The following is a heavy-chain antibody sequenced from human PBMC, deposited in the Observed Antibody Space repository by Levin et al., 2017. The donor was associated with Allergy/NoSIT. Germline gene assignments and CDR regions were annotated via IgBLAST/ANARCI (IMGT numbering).Heavy chain of an antibody. CDR2: ISSSGSTI. CDR3: SRQLGNFWSGYNYFDF. J-gene: IGHJ4*02. V-gene: IGHV3-48*03. CDR1: GFTFSSYE. Sequence: GESLKISCAASGFTFSSYEMNWVRQAPGKGLEWVSYISSSGSTIYYADSVKGRFTISRDNAKNSLYLQMNSLRAEDTAVYYCSRQLGNFWSGYNYFDFWGQGTLVTVSS. D-gene: IGHD3-3*01.